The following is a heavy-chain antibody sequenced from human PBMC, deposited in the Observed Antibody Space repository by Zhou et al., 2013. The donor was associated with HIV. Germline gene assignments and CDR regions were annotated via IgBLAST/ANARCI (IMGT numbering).Heavy chain of an antibody. CDR1: GYTFSNYY. D-gene: IGHD2-8*02. Sequence: QVQLVQSGAEVHKPGASVRISCKASGYTFSNYYLHWVRQAPGQGPEWMGIINPSSGTVSYAQRLQGRVTVTRNTSTSTAYLELSGLISEDTAVYWCARDGGYCKGGVCSPGYWGQGTLVGPSP. J-gene: IGHJ4*02. CDR3: ARDGGYCKGGVCSPGY. V-gene: IGHV1-46*01. CDR2: INPSSGTV.